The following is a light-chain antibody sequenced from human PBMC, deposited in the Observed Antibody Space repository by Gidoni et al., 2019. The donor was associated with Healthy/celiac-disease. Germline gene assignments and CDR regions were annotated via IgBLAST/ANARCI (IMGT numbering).Light chain of an antibody. J-gene: IGKJ1*01. Sequence: DIQTTQSPSSLSASVGARVNITSRASQSISSYLNWYQQKPGKAPKLLIYAASSLQSGVPSRFSGSGSGTDFTLTISSLQPEDFATYYCQQSYSTPRTFGQETKVEIK. CDR3: QQSYSTPRT. CDR1: QSISSY. CDR2: AAS. V-gene: IGKV1-39*01.